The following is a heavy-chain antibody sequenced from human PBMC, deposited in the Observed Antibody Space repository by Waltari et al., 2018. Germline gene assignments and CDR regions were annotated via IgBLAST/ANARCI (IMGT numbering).Heavy chain of an antibody. Sequence: QVQLVQSGAEVKKPGASVKVSCKASGYTVTGYYMHWVRQAPGQGLEWMGGINPNSGGTNYAHKFQGRVTMTRDTSISTAYMELSRLRSDDTAVYYCARDKLLWFRERYTGGRYYYYMDVWGKGTTVTVSS. CDR3: ARDKLLWFRERYTGGRYYYYMDV. CDR1: GYTVTGYY. J-gene: IGHJ6*03. D-gene: IGHD3-10*01. CDR2: INPNSGGT. V-gene: IGHV1-2*07.